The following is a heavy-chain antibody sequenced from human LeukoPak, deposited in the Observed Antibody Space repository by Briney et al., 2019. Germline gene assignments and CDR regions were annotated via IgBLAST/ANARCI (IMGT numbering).Heavy chain of an antibody. CDR3: AADKGYDSSGYLLPTGGY. D-gene: IGHD3-22*01. V-gene: IGHV1-58*01. CDR2: IVVGSGNT. J-gene: IGHJ4*02. Sequence: ASVKVSCKASGFTFTSSAVQWVRQARGQRLEWIGWIVVGSGNTNYAQKFQERVTITRDMPTSTAYMELSSLRSEDTAVYYCAADKGYDSSGYLLPTGGYWGQGTLVTVSS. CDR1: GFTFTSSA.